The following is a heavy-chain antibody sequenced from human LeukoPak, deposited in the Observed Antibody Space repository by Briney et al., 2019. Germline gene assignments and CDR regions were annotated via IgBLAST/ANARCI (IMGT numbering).Heavy chain of an antibody. CDR3: ARDTMP. Sequence: SSETLSLTCAVSGGSISSNNWWGWVRQPPGKGLEWIGYIYYSGSTYYNPSLKSRVTISVDTSKNQFSLKLSSVTAADTAVYYCARDTMPWGQGTLVTVSS. J-gene: IGHJ4*02. CDR1: GGSISSNNW. CDR2: IYYSGST. V-gene: IGHV4-30-4*01. D-gene: IGHD5-24*01.